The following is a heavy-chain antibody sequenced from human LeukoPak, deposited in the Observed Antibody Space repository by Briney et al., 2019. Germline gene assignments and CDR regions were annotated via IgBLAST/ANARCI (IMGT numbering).Heavy chain of an antibody. CDR2: ISYDGSNK. D-gene: IGHD5-12*01. J-gene: IGHJ4*02. Sequence: PGGSLRLSCAASGFTFSSYAMHSVRQAPGKGLEWVAVISYDGSNKYYADSVKGRFTISRDNSKNTLYLQMNSLRAEDTAVYYCARSGSPDYWGQGTLVTVSS. CDR3: ARSGSPDY. CDR1: GFTFSSYA. V-gene: IGHV3-30-3*01.